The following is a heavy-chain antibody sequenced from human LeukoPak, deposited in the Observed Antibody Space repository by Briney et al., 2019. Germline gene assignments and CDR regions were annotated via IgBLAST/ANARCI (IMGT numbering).Heavy chain of an antibody. CDR2: IYHSGST. V-gene: IGHV4-4*02. Sequence: TPSETLSLTCAVSGGSISSSNWWSWVRQPPGKGLEWIGEIYHSGSTNYNPSLKSRVTISVDKSKNQFSLKLSSVTAADTAVYYCARTLLNVDTAYLVNWFDPWGQGTLVTVSS. CDR1: GGSISSSNW. D-gene: IGHD5-18*01. CDR3: ARTLLNVDTAYLVNWFDP. J-gene: IGHJ5*02.